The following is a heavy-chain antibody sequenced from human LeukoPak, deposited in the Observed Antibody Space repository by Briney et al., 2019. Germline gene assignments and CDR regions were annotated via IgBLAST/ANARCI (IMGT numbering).Heavy chain of an antibody. D-gene: IGHD5-12*01. Sequence: PGVSLRLSFAASGFTLSSYAVRWVRQATGKGLEWVSAISGSGGSTYYADSVKGRFTNSRDNSKNTLYLQMNSLRAEDTAVYYCARVLYSGYDPLGGAFDIWGQGAMVTVSS. J-gene: IGHJ3*02. V-gene: IGHV3-23*01. CDR2: ISGSGGST. CDR3: ARVLYSGYDPLGGAFDI. CDR1: GFTLSSYA.